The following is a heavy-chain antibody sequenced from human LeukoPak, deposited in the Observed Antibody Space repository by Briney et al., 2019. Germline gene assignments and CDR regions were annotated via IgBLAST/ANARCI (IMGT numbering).Heavy chain of an antibody. Sequence: GGSLRLSCAASGFTFSSYAMSWVRQAPGKGLEWVSTISGSGGSTYYADSVKGRFTISRDNSKNTLYLQVNSLRAEDTAVYYCAKEGLAYCGGDCGFDPWGQGILVTVSS. D-gene: IGHD2-21*02. CDR1: GFTFSSYA. CDR3: AKEGLAYCGGDCGFDP. CDR2: ISGSGGST. V-gene: IGHV3-23*01. J-gene: IGHJ5*02.